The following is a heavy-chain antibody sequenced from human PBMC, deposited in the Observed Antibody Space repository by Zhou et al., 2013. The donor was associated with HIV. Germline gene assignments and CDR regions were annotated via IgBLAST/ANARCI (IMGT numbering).Heavy chain of an antibody. CDR3: TRDSQGDIAVEPAAKGAYDNDMDV. Sequence: QVQLVQSGAEVKKPGSSVKVSCKASGGTFSSYAISWVRQAPGQGLEWMGGIIPIVGTPNYAQKFQDRVTITTDESTSTVYMELSSLRSEDTAVYYCTRDSQGDIAVEPAAKGAYDNDMDVWGQGTTVTVSS. CDR1: GGTFSSYA. V-gene: IGHV1-69*05. D-gene: IGHD2-2*01. J-gene: IGHJ6*02. CDR2: IIPIVGTP.